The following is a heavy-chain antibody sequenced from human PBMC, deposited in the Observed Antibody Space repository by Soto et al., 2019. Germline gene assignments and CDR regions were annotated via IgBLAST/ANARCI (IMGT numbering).Heavy chain of an antibody. CDR2: IHYSGST. Sequence: SSETLSLPCTVSGGSIRDTIYYWGWIRQPPGKGLELIGSIHYSGSTHYDPSLKSRVTIYVEPSKRQFSLNLTSVTPADTSVYYCARHMRAAAAPLAXWGQGTVVTVSX. D-gene: IGHD6-25*01. CDR1: GGSIRDTIYY. CDR3: ARHMRAAAAPLAX. J-gene: IGHJ4*02. V-gene: IGHV4-39*01.